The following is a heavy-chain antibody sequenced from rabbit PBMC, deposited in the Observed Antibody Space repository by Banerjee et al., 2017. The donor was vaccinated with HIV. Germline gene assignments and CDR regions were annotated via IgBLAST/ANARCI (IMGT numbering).Heavy chain of an antibody. CDR3: ARVGGWGGGDL. CDR2: INSGDGTA. Sequence: QSLEESGGGLVKPGGTLTLTCKASGFSFSNKYVMCWVRQAPGKGLEWIGCINSGDGTAYYASWVNGRFTISSDNAQNTVDLQMTSLTDADTATYFCARVGGWGGGDLWGPGTLVTVS. CDR1: GFSFSNKYV. V-gene: IGHV1S43*01. D-gene: IGHD4-1*01. J-gene: IGHJ6*01.